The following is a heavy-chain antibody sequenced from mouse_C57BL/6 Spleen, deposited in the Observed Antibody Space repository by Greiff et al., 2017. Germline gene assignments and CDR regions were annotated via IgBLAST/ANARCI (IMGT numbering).Heavy chain of an antibody. V-gene: IGHV1-81*01. J-gene: IGHJ1*03. CDR2: IYPRSGNT. D-gene: IGHD2-4*01. CDR3: ARWGYDDDGGDWYFEV. Sequence: QVQLQQSGAELARPGASVKLSCKASGYTFTSYGISWVKQRTGQDLEWIGEIYPRSGNTYYNEKFKGKATLTADKSSSTAYMERRSLTSEDSAVYFCARWGYDDDGGDWYFEVWGTGTTVTVSS. CDR1: GYTFTSYG.